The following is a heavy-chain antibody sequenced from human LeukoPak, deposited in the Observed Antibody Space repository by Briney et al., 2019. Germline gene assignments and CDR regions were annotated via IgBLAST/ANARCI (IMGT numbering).Heavy chain of an antibody. J-gene: IGHJ4*02. D-gene: IGHD1-26*01. Sequence: GGSLRLSCAASGFTVSSNYMSWVRQAPGKGLEWVSVIYSGGSTYYADSVKGRFTISRDNSKNTLYLQMNSLRAEDTAVYYCARFKVGATSAFDYWGQGTLVTVSS. CDR1: GFTVSSNY. CDR2: IYSGGST. V-gene: IGHV3-66*01. CDR3: ARFKVGATSAFDY.